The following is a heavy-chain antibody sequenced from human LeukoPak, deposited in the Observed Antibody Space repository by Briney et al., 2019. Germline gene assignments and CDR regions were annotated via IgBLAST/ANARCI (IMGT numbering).Heavy chain of an antibody. V-gene: IGHV3-49*04. Sequence: PGRSLRLSCSASGFSFGDYAMSWVRQAPGKGLEWVGFIRSKAYGGTTEYAASVKGSFTISRDDSKSIAYLQMHSLRTEVTAVYYCSSCHASCNWAPLDLWGQGTLVTVSS. J-gene: IGHJ5*02. CDR2: IRSKAYGGTT. D-gene: IGHD2-15*01. CDR1: GFSFGDYA. CDR3: SSCHASCNWAPLDL.